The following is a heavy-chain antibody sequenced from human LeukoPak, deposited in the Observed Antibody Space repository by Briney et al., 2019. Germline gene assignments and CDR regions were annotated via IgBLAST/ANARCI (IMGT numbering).Heavy chain of an antibody. CDR1: GGSISSSSYY. Sequence: SETLSLTCTVSGGSISSSSYYWGWIRQPPGKGLEWIGRIYYSGSTYYNPSLKSRGTISVDTSKHQFSLKLSSVTAADTAVYYCAGYGGNFIDYWGQGTLVTVSS. D-gene: IGHD4-23*01. V-gene: IGHV4-39*01. CDR2: IYYSGST. CDR3: AGYGGNFIDY. J-gene: IGHJ4*02.